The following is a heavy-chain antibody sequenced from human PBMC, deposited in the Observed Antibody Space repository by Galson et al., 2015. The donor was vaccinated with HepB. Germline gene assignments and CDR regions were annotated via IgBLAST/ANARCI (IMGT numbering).Heavy chain of an antibody. CDR2: IYSGGST. V-gene: IGHV3-53*01. Sequence: SLRLSCAASGFTVSSNYMSWVRQAPGKGLEWVSVIYSGGSTYYADSVKGRFTISRDNSKNTLYLQMNSLRAGDTAVYYCAREGGNGWHPRGAFDIWGQGTMVTVSS. CDR3: AREGGNGWHPRGAFDI. CDR1: GFTVSSNY. J-gene: IGHJ3*02. D-gene: IGHD6-19*01.